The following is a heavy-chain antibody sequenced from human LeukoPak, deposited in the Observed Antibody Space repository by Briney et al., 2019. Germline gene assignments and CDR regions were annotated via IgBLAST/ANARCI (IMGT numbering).Heavy chain of an antibody. J-gene: IGHJ5*02. CDR1: GGSISSGGYS. Sequence: TLSLTSAVSGGSISSGGYSWSWIRQPPGKGLEWIGYIYHSGSTYYNPSLKSRVTIAVDRSKNQFCLKLSSVTAADTAVYYCARSHLYCSGGSCLNWFDPWGQGTLVTVSS. CDR2: IYHSGST. CDR3: ARSHLYCSGGSCLNWFDP. V-gene: IGHV4-30-2*01. D-gene: IGHD2-15*01.